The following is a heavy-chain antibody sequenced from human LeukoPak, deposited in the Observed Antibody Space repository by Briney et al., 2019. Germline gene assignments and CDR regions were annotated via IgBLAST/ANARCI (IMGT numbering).Heavy chain of an antibody. CDR1: GGSISSYY. CDR3: ARRGTYYYDSSGRPNWFDP. J-gene: IGHJ5*02. CDR2: IYYSGST. V-gene: IGHV4-59*12. D-gene: IGHD3-22*01. Sequence: SETLSLTCTVSGGSISSYYWSWIRQPPGKGLEWIGYIYYSGSTNYNPSLKSRVTISVDTSKNQFSLKLSSVTAADTAVYYCARRGTYYYDSSGRPNWFDPWGQGTLVSVSS.